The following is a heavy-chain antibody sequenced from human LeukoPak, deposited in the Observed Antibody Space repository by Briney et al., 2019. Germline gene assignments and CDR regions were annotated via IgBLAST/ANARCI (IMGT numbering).Heavy chain of an antibody. CDR2: IGTTSNNYAT. D-gene: IGHD1-1*01. V-gene: IGHV3-73*01. J-gene: IGHJ4*02. CDR1: GFTFSGSD. CDR3: TAYTRGHY. Sequence: GGSLRLSCAASGFTFSGSDIHWVRQASGKGLEWVGRIGTTSNNYATAYAASVKGRFAISRDDSENTAYLQMNSLKIDDAAVYYCTAYTRGHYWGQGTLVTVSS.